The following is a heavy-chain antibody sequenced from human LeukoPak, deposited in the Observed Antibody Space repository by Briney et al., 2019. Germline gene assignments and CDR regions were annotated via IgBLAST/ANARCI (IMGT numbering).Heavy chain of an antibody. Sequence: PSETLSLTCTVSGGSISSYYCHRIRQPAGKGLEWIGRIYTSGSTNYSPSLKSRVTMSVDTSKNQFSLKLSSVTAADTAVYYCARAQSWLGYVFDYWGQGTLITVSS. CDR3: ARAQSWLGYVFDY. D-gene: IGHD5-24*01. CDR1: GGSISSYY. CDR2: IYTSGST. V-gene: IGHV4-4*07. J-gene: IGHJ4*02.